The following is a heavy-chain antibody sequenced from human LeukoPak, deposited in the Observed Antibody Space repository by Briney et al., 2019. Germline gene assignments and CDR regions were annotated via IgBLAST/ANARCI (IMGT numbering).Heavy chain of an antibody. Sequence: GSLRLSCAASGFTVSSNYMSWVRQAPGKGLEWIGEINHSGSTNYNPSLKSRVTISVDTSKNQFSLKLSSVTAADTAVYYCARVGCSGGSCYGPGTYYYYYYMDVWGKGTTVTVSS. V-gene: IGHV4-34*01. CDR1: GFTVSSNY. CDR3: ARVGCSGGSCYGPGTYYYYYYMDV. D-gene: IGHD2-15*01. CDR2: INHSGST. J-gene: IGHJ6*03.